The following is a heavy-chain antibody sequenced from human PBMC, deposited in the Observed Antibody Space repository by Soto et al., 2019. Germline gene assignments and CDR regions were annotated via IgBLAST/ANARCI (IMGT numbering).Heavy chain of an antibody. J-gene: IGHJ4*02. D-gene: IGHD3-22*01. CDR3: ARDWGYYSNY. CDR1: GYTFTSYG. V-gene: IGHV1-18*01. CDR2: ISSYNGNT. Sequence: QVQLVQAGAEVKTPGASVKVSCKASGYTFTSYGISLVRQATGQGLEWMGWISSYNGNTNYAQKLQGRVTMTTDTSTSTAYMELRSVRSDDTAVYYCARDWGYYSNYWGQGTLVTVSS.